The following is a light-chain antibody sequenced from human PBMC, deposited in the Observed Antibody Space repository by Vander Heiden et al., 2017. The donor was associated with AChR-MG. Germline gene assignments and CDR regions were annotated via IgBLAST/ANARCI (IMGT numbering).Light chain of an antibody. CDR1: QRISNW. Sequence: DIQMTQSPSTLSASVGDRVTITCRASQRISNWLAWYQQKPGKVPKLLIYKASTLESGVPSRFSGSGSGTDFALTISSLQPDDFATYYCRQDHSYSYTFGQGTKLEIK. CDR2: KAS. J-gene: IGKJ2*01. V-gene: IGKV1-5*03. CDR3: RQDHSYSYT.